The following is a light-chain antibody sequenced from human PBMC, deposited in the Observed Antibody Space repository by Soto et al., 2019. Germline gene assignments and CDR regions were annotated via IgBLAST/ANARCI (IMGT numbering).Light chain of an antibody. CDR1: QSVSSN. J-gene: IGKJ2*01. CDR2: GAS. Sequence: EIVMTQSPATLSVSPGERATLSCRASQSVSSNLAWYEQKPGQAPRLLIYGASTRATGISARFSGRGSGTEFPLTISSLQSEDFAVYYCQQYHNWPYTFGQGTKLESK. V-gene: IGKV3-15*01. CDR3: QQYHNWPYT.